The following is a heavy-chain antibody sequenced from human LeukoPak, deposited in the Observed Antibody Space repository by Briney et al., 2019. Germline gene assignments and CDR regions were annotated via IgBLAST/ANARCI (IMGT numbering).Heavy chain of an antibody. V-gene: IGHV4-31*03. CDR2: IYYTGYT. CDR3: ASERSRFKGYYGDTPMGYFDY. Sequence: SETLSLTCTVSGGSVSNGDYSWSWIRQHPGKGLEWIGYIYYTGYTYYNPSLKSRVTISINTSKNQFTLKLSSVTAADTAVYYCASERSRFKGYYGDTPMGYFDYWGQGTLVTISP. D-gene: IGHD4-17*01. CDR1: GGSVSNGDYS. J-gene: IGHJ4*02.